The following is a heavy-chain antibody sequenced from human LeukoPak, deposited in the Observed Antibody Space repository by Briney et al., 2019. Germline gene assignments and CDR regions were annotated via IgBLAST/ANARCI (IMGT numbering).Heavy chain of an antibody. CDR1: GFTFSSYG. CDR3: ARDLGYGDHYYFDY. CDR2: IWYDGSNK. Sequence: PGRSLRLSCAASGFTFSSYGMHWVRQAPGKGLEWVAVIWYDGSNKYYADFVKGRFTISRDNSKNTLYLQMNSLRAEDTAVYYCARDLGYGDHYYFDYWGQGTLVTVSS. D-gene: IGHD4-17*01. V-gene: IGHV3-33*01. J-gene: IGHJ4*02.